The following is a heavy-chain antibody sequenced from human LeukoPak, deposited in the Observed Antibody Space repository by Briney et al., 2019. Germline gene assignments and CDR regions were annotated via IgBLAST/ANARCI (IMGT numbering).Heavy chain of an antibody. Sequence: GRSLRLSCAASGFTFSSYGMHWVRQAPGKGLEWVAVISYDGSNKYYADSVKGRFTISRDNSKNTLYLQMNSLRAEDTAVYYCASTVSFDYWGQGALVTVYS. CDR2: ISYDGSNK. CDR1: GFTFSSYG. V-gene: IGHV3-30*03. J-gene: IGHJ4*02. CDR3: ASTVSFDY. D-gene: IGHD4-17*01.